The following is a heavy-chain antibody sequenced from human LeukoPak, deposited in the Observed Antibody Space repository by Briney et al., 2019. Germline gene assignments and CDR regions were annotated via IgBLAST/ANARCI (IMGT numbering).Heavy chain of an antibody. V-gene: IGHV4-59*01. CDR3: ARGGSSSWYTGYYYGMDV. Sequence: SETLSLTCTVSGGSISSYYWSWIRQPPGKGLEWIGYIYYSGSTNYNPSLKNRVTISVDTSKNQLSLKLSSVTAADTAVYYCARGGSSSWYTGYYYGMDVWGQGTTVTVSS. CDR2: IYYSGST. J-gene: IGHJ6*02. CDR1: GGSISSYY. D-gene: IGHD6-13*01.